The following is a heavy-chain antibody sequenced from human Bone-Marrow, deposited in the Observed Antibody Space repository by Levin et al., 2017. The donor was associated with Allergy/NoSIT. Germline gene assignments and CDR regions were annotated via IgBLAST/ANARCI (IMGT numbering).Heavy chain of an antibody. V-gene: IGHV3-15*01. CDR3: TTELGY. J-gene: IGHJ4*02. Sequence: PGGSLRLSWATSGFTFRNTWMSWVRRAPGKGRQWVGRIIATTDGGTPGYAAPVKGRSFISRDDSKDTVYLEINSLKIEDTAVYYCTTELGYWGQGPLVTVSS. CDR1: GFTFRNTW. D-gene: IGHD3-16*01. CDR2: IIATTDGGTP.